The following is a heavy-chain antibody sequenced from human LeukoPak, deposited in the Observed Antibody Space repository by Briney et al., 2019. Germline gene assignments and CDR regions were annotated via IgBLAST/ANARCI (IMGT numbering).Heavy chain of an antibody. D-gene: IGHD3-3*02. J-gene: IGHJ3*02. CDR3: AREISRTGAFDI. V-gene: IGHV3-53*05. Sequence: GGSLRLSCAASGFTVSSNYMSWVRQAPGKGLEWVSVIYSGGSTYYADSVKGRFTISRDDSKNTLYLQMNSLRAEDTAVYYCAREISRTGAFDIWGQGTMVTVSS. CDR2: IYSGGST. CDR1: GFTVSSNY.